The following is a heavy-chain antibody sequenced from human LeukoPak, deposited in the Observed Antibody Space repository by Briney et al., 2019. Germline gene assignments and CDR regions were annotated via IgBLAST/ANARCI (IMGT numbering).Heavy chain of an antibody. CDR2: INHSGST. Sequence: PSETLSLTCAVYGGSFSGYYWSWIRQPPGKGLEWIGEINHSGSTNYNPSLKSRVTMSVDTSKNQFSLKLSSVTAADTAMYYCARDTRTIFGIDYWGQGTLVTVSS. J-gene: IGHJ4*02. D-gene: IGHD3-3*01. CDR1: GGSFSGYY. CDR3: ARDTRTIFGIDY. V-gene: IGHV4-34*01.